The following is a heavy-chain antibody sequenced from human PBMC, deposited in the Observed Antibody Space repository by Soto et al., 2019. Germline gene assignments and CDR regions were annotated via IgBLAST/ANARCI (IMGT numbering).Heavy chain of an antibody. V-gene: IGHV1-69*13. J-gene: IGHJ4*02. D-gene: IGHD6-6*01. CDR3: AKDQSSSFPSFDY. CDR2: IIAIFGTA. Sequence: SVKVSCKASGDTFSSYAISWVRQAPGQGLEWMGGIIAIFGTANYAQKFQGRITITADESTRTAYMELSSLRSEDTAVYYCAKDQSSSFPSFDYWGQATLVT. CDR1: GDTFSSYA.